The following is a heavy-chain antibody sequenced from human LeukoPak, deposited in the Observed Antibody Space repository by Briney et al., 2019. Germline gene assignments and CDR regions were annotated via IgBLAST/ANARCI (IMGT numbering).Heavy chain of an antibody. D-gene: IGHD3-10*01. CDR1: EFTFGNYA. CDR3: ARGWNRGDY. V-gene: IGHV3-48*02. Sequence: GGSLRLSCAASEFTFGNYAMTWVRQAPGKGLEWISYISSSSSAMYYADSVKGRFTISRDKAKNSLYLQMNSLRDEDTAVYYCARGWNRGDYWGQGTLVTVSS. CDR2: ISSSSSAM. J-gene: IGHJ4*02.